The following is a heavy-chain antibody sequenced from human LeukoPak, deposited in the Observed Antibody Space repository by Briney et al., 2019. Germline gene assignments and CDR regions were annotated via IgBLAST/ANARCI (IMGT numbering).Heavy chain of an antibody. CDR3: ATEGQYGFGELLAAFDI. V-gene: IGHV1-24*01. CDR2: FDPEDGET. CDR1: GYTLTELS. J-gene: IGHJ3*02. D-gene: IGHD3-10*01. Sequence: ASVKVSCKVSGYTLTELSMHWVRQAPGKGLEWMGGFDPEDGETIYAQKFQGRVTMTEDTSTDTAYMEPSSLRSEDTAVYYCATEGQYGFGELLAAFDIWGQGTMVTVSS.